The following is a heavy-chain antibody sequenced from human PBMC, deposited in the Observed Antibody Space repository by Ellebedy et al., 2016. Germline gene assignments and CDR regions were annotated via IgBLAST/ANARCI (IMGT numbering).Heavy chain of an antibody. J-gene: IGHJ4*02. Sequence: GGSLRLSCQGSGYTFDTYWIGWVRQMPGKGLEWMGIIHPGSSETRYSPSLQGQVTFSADKSISIAYLQWSGLKASDTAIYYCTRGGWGTGALDYWGQGTLVTVSS. CDR3: TRGGWGTGALDY. CDR2: IHPGSSET. CDR1: GYTFDTYW. V-gene: IGHV5-51*01. D-gene: IGHD3-16*01.